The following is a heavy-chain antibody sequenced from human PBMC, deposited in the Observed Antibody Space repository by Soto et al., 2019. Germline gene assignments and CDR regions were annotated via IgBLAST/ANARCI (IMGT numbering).Heavy chain of an antibody. D-gene: IGHD6-19*01. Sequence: GESLKISCKGSGFTFTTYWIGWVRQMPGKGLEWMGIIYPGDSDTRYSPSFQGQVTISADKSINTAYLQWSSLKASDTAIYYCARTKQASGYCSSFCLGYWGQGTQVTVSS. V-gene: IGHV5-51*01. CDR2: IYPGDSDT. J-gene: IGHJ4*02. CDR1: GFTFTTYW. CDR3: ARTKQASGYCSSFCLGY.